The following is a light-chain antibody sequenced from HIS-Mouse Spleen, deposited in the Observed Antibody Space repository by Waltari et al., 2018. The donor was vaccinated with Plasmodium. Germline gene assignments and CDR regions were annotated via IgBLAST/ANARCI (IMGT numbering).Light chain of an antibody. CDR2: AAS. Sequence: DLQMTQSPSSLYASVGDRATIPCRASPSISSYLNWYQQKPGKAPNLLIYAASSLQSGVPSRFSGSGSGTDFTLTISSLQPEDFATYYCQQSYSTWTFGQGTKVEIK. V-gene: IGKV1-39*01. CDR3: QQSYSTWT. J-gene: IGKJ1*01. CDR1: PSISSY.